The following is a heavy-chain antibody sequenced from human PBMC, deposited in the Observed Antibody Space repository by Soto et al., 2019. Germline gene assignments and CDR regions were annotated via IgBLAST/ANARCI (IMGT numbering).Heavy chain of an antibody. D-gene: IGHD2-15*01. CDR3: AKEGCSGGICYGFDY. CDR1: GFTFSSYG. V-gene: IGHV3-30*18. Sequence: QVQLVESGGGVVQPGRSLRLSCAASGFTFSSYGMHWVRQAPGKGLEWVAVMSWDGSDEFYEETVKGRFTVSRDNSSNTLYLQMNSLRPEDTAVYYCAKEGCSGGICYGFDYWGQGTLVTVSS. J-gene: IGHJ4*02. CDR2: MSWDGSDE.